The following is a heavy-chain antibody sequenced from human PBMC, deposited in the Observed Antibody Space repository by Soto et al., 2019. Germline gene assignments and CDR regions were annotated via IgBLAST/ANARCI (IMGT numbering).Heavy chain of an antibody. CDR3: ARGARPIDY. V-gene: IGHV4-34*01. J-gene: IGHJ4*02. CDR2: INHSGST. Sequence: PSETLSLPCAVYGGSFSGYYWSWIRQPPGKGLEWIGEINHSGSTNYNPSLKSRVTISVDTSKNQFSLKLSSVTAADTAVYYCARGARPIDYWAREPWSPSPQ. CDR1: GGSFSGYY. D-gene: IGHD6-6*01.